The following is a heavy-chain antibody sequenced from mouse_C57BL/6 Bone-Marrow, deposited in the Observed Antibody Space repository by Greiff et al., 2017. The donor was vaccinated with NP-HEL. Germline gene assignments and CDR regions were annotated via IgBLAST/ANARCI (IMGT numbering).Heavy chain of an antibody. J-gene: IGHJ2*01. Sequence: EVKVEESGGGLVKPGGSLKLSCAASGFTFSDYGMHWVRQAPEKGLEWVAYISSGSSTIYYADTVKGRFTISRDNAKNTLFLQMTSLRSEDTAMYYCANGNYPFDYWGQGTTLTVSS. CDR1: GFTFSDYG. CDR2: ISSGSSTI. V-gene: IGHV5-17*01. CDR3: ANGNYPFDY. D-gene: IGHD2-1*01.